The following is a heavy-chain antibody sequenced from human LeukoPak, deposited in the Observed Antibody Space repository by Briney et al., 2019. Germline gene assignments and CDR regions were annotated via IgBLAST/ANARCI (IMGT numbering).Heavy chain of an antibody. D-gene: IGHD1-26*01. CDR1: GYRFATYW. CDR2: IYPGDSDI. CDR3: AIRYSGSYNDY. J-gene: IGHJ4*02. V-gene: IGHV5-51*01. Sequence: LGESLQISCQGSGYRFATYWIGWVRQVPGKGLEGMGIIYPGDSDIRYSPSIQGQVSISADKSISTAYLQWSSLKASDTAMYYCAIRYSGSYNDYWGQGTLVTVSS.